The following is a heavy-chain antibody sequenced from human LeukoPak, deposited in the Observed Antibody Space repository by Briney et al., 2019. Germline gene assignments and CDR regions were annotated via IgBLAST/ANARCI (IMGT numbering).Heavy chain of an antibody. CDR3: AKDRSTGSAAGPYYFDY. CDR1: GFTFSNYN. CDR2: ISSSSSTI. Sequence: GGSLRLSCVASGFTFSNYNMNWVRQAPGKGLEWVSYISSSSSTIYYADSVKGRFTISRDNSKNSLYLQMNSLRAEDTALYYCAKDRSTGSAAGPYYFDYWGQGTLVTVSS. D-gene: IGHD6-13*01. V-gene: IGHV3-48*04. J-gene: IGHJ4*02.